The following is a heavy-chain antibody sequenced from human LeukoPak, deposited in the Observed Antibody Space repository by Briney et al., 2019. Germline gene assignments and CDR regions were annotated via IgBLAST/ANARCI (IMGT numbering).Heavy chain of an antibody. Sequence: SVKVSFKASGGTFSSYAISWVRQAPGQGLEWMGRIIPILGIANYAQKFQGRVTITADKSTSTAYMELSSLRSEDTAVYYCARARDNYDSSGYYNNWFDPWGQGTLVTVSS. CDR3: ARARDNYDSSGYYNNWFDP. CDR1: GGTFSSYA. D-gene: IGHD3-22*01. V-gene: IGHV1-69*04. J-gene: IGHJ5*02. CDR2: IIPILGIA.